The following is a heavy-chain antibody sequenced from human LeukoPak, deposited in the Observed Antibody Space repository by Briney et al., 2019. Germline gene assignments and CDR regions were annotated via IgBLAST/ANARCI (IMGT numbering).Heavy chain of an antibody. CDR1: RDAFSSYG. J-gene: IGHJ4*02. D-gene: IGHD3-22*01. Sequence: VATLKVSCKTSRDAFSSYGISWVRQAPGQGLEWMGWISAYNGNTTYAQKVQGRVTMTTDTSTSTAYMELRSLRADDTAVYYCALWGYYDSIDWGQGTLVTVSS. CDR3: ALWGYYDSID. V-gene: IGHV1-18*01. CDR2: ISAYNGNT.